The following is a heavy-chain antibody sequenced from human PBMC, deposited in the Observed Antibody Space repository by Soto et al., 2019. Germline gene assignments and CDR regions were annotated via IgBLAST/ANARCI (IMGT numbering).Heavy chain of an antibody. J-gene: IGHJ5*02. Sequence: GASVKVSCKASGYTFTSYAMHWVRQAPGQRLEWMGWINAGNGNTKYSQKFQGRVTITRDTSASTAYMELSSLRSEDTAVYYCARDNYGDYVWTNWFDPWGQGPRSPSPQ. CDR1: GYTFTSYA. CDR3: ARDNYGDYVWTNWFDP. CDR2: INAGNGNT. D-gene: IGHD4-17*01. V-gene: IGHV1-3*01.